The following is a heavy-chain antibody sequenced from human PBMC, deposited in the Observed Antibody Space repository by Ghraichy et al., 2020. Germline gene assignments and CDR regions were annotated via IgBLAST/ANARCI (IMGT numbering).Heavy chain of an antibody. CDR1: GYLLTGDY. CDR2: INWNSGDS. J-gene: IGHJ3*01. V-gene: IGHV1-2*02. CDR3: VREDCSGGCNQVFDY. Sequence: ASVKVSCKASGYLLTGDYMHWVRQAPGQGLEWMAWINWNSGDSHSAQRFQGRVTVTRDTSVTTLYMDLSGLTSDDTAKYYCVREDCSGGCNQVFDYWGRGTMVTVSS. D-gene: IGHD2-15*01.